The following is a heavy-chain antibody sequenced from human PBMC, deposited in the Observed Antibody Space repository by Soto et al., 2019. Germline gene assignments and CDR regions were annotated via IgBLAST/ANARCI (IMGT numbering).Heavy chain of an antibody. J-gene: IGHJ6*03. D-gene: IGHD2-15*01. CDR3: ARSGGADCSGGSCYPYYYYYMDV. CDR1: GFTFSSYA. Sequence: PGGSLRLSCAASGFTFSSYAMGWVRQAPGKGLEWVSAISGSGGSTYYADSVKGRFTISRDDSKNTLYLQMNSLRAEDTAVYYCARSGGADCSGGSCYPYYYYYMDVWGKGTTVTVSS. V-gene: IGHV3-23*01. CDR2: ISGSGGST.